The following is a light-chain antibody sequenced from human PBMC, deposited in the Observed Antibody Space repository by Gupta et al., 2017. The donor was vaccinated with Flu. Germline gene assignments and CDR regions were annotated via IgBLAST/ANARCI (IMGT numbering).Light chain of an antibody. J-gene: IGKJ5*01. Sequence: GDRVTITCRASQNIASYLNWYQQKPGKAPKVLIYTASILQSGVSSRFSGSGSGTDFTLTISSLQPEDFATYYCQQSYSRSITFGQGTRLEIK. CDR2: TAS. CDR1: QNIASY. V-gene: IGKV1-39*01. CDR3: QQSYSRSIT.